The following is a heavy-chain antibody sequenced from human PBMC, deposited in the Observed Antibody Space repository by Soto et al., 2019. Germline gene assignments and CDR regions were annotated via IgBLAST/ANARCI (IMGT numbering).Heavy chain of an antibody. CDR1: GFTFSSYA. V-gene: IGHV3-23*01. CDR3: ARDDFWGGRTHDY. J-gene: IGHJ4*02. Sequence: EVQLLESGGGLVQPGGSLRLSCAASGFTFSSYAMSWVRQAPGKGLEWVSAISGSGGSTYYADSVKGRFTISRDNSKNTLYLQMNSLRAEDTAVYYCARDDFWGGRTHDYWGQGILVTVSP. D-gene: IGHD3-3*01. CDR2: ISGSGGST.